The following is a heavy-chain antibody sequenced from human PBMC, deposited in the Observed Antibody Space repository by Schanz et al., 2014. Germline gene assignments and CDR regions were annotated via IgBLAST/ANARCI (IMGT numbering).Heavy chain of an antibody. CDR2: INPNNGVT. CDR3: ARLSVAGRPHVNYWYFDL. J-gene: IGHJ2*01. Sequence: QVQLVQSEAEVKKPGSSVKVSCKASGYSFSAHYLHWEREAPGQGLDWMGWINPNNGVTKFAQKIEGWVTMTRDTSISTAYMEVSRLKSDDTAVYYCARLSVAGRPHVNYWYFDLWGRGTLXTVSS. CDR1: GYSFSAHY. V-gene: IGHV1-2*04. D-gene: IGHD6-19*01.